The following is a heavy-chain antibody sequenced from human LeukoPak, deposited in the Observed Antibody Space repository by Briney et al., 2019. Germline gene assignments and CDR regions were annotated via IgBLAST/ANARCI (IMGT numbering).Heavy chain of an antibody. CDR1: GGSISSGGYY. D-gene: IGHD2-8*02. Sequence: SETLSLTCTVSGGSISSGGYYWSWIRQHPGKGLEWIGYIYYSGSTYYNPSLKSRVTISVDTSKNQFSLKLSSVTAADTAVYYCARDMEGYCTGGVCYGNWFDPWGQGTLVTVSS. CDR3: ARDMEGYCTGGVCYGNWFDP. V-gene: IGHV4-31*03. J-gene: IGHJ5*02. CDR2: IYYSGST.